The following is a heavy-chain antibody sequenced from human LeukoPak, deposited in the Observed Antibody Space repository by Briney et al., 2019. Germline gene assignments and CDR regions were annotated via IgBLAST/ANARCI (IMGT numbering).Heavy chain of an antibody. Sequence: GGSLRLSCAASGFTFSSYSMNWVRQAPGKGLEWVSSISSSSSYIYYADSVKGRFTISRDNAKNSLYPQMNSLRAEDTAVYYCAGIVVPPEGSYYYGMDVWGQGTTVTVSS. V-gene: IGHV3-21*01. J-gene: IGHJ6*02. CDR1: GFTFSSYS. CDR2: ISSSSSYI. D-gene: IGHD2-15*01. CDR3: AGIVVPPEGSYYYGMDV.